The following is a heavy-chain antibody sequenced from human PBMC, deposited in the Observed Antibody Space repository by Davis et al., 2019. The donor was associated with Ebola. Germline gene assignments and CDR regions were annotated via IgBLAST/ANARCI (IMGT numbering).Heavy chain of an antibody. D-gene: IGHD3-10*01. Sequence: SLNFSSASSGFSSSNYAISSAPQAPGKVLEWVSSTSSSGAATYSAGSVKGRFTISRDNSKNTLYLQMNSLRADDTAVYLCAKNPGSGNYYNFDSWGQGTLVTVSS. V-gene: IGHV3-23*01. J-gene: IGHJ4*02. CDR1: GFSSSNYA. CDR2: TSSSGAAT. CDR3: AKNPGSGNYYNFDS.